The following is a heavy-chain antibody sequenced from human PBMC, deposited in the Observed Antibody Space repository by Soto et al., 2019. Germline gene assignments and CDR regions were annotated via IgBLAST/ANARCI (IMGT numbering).Heavy chain of an antibody. CDR3: ARAPPAEYYYYGMDV. Sequence: GGSLRLSCAASGFTFSSYSMNWVRQAPGKGLEWVSSISSSSSYIYYADSVKGRFTISRDNAKNSLYLQMNSLRAEDTAVYYCARAPPAEYYYYGMDVWGQGTTVTVSS. J-gene: IGHJ6*02. V-gene: IGHV3-21*01. CDR2: ISSSSSYI. D-gene: IGHD6-25*01. CDR1: GFTFSSYS.